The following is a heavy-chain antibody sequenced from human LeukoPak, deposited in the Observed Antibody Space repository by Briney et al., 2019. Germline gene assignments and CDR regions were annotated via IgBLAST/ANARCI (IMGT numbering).Heavy chain of an antibody. CDR2: IYYSGST. J-gene: IGHJ4*02. Sequence: PSDTLSLTCTVSGGSISSSSYSWGWIRQPPGKGLEWIGSIYYSGSTYYNPSLKSRVTISVDTSKNQFSLKLSSVTAADTTVYYCARHWYNRNRNNFDYWGQGTLVTVSS. V-gene: IGHV4-39*01. CDR3: ARHWYNRNRNNFDY. D-gene: IGHD1-1*01. CDR1: GGSISSSSYS.